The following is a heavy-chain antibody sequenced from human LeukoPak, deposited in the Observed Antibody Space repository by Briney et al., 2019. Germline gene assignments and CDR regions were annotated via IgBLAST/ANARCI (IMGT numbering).Heavy chain of an antibody. CDR3: ARESLEGVKYYYGMDV. V-gene: IGHV1-2*02. CDR2: INPKSGGT. Sequence: ASVKVSCKASGGTFSSFAINWVRQAPGQGLEWMGWINPKSGGTNYAEKFQGRVTMTRDTSISTAYMELTRLRSDDTAVYYCARESLEGVKYYYGMDVWGQGTTVTVSS. D-gene: IGHD2-8*01. J-gene: IGHJ6*02. CDR1: GGTFSSFA.